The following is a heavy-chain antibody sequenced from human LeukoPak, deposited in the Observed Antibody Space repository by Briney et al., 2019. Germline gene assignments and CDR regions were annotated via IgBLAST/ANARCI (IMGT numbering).Heavy chain of an antibody. CDR3: ATDTIAVAGLYYYGTDV. V-gene: IGHV1-24*01. J-gene: IGHJ6*02. Sequence: ASVMVSCKVSGYTLTELSMHWVRQAPGKGLEWMGGFGPEDGETIYAQKFQGRVTMTEDTSTDTAYMELSSLRSEDTAVYYCATDTIAVAGLYYYGTDVWGQGTTVTVSS. D-gene: IGHD6-19*01. CDR1: GYTLTELS. CDR2: FGPEDGET.